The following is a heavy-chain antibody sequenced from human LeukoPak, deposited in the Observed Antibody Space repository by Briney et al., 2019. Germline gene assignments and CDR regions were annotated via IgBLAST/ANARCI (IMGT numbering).Heavy chain of an antibody. CDR3: ARELVVPAYGMDV. Sequence: GGSLRLSCAASGFTFSSYSMNWVRQAPGKGLEWVSSISSSSSYIYYADLVKGRFTISRDNAKNSLYLQINSLRAEDTAVYYCARELVVPAYGMDVWGQGTTVTVSS. D-gene: IGHD2-2*01. CDR2: ISSSSSYI. CDR1: GFTFSSYS. V-gene: IGHV3-21*01. J-gene: IGHJ6*02.